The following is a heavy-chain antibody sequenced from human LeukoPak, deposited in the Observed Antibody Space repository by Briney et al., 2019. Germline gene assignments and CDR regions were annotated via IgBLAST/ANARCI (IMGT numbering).Heavy chain of an antibody. Sequence: SETLSLTCAVYGGSFSGYYWSWIRQPPGKGLEWIGEINHSGSTNYNPSLKSRVTISVDTSKNQFSLRLSSVTAADTAVYYCARGQKWGRSWFDPWGQGTLVTVSS. V-gene: IGHV4-34*01. CDR1: GGSFSGYY. CDR3: ARGQKWGRSWFDP. J-gene: IGHJ5*02. D-gene: IGHD3-16*01. CDR2: INHSGST.